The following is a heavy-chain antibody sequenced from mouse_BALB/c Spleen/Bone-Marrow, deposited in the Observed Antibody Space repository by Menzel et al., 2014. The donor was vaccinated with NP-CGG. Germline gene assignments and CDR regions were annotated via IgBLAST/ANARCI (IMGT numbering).Heavy chain of an antibody. CDR2: FYPGDGST. CDR1: GYTFTSYD. J-gene: IGHJ3*01. CDR3: ARSGDSSGYGFAY. D-gene: IGHD3-2*01. V-gene: IGHV1S56*01. Sequence: VKLVESGPELVKPGALVKISCKASGYTFTSYDINWVKQRPGQGLEWIGWFYPGDGSTKYNEKFKGKASLTADKSSSTAYMQLSSLTSENSAVYFCARSGDSSGYGFAYWGQGTLVTVSA.